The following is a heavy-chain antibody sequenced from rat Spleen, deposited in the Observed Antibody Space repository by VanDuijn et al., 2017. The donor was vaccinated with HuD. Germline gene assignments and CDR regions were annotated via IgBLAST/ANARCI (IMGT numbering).Heavy chain of an antibody. CDR1: GFTFSNYG. V-gene: IGHV5-19*01. CDR2: ISPSGGST. J-gene: IGHJ4*01. D-gene: IGHD1-7*01. Sequence: EVQLVESGGGLVQPGRSLKLSCAASGFTFSNYGMHWIRQAPTKGLEWVASISPSGGSTYYRDSVKGRFTISRDNAKSTLYLQMDSLRSEDTATYYCARHEMGMNVMDAWGQGASVTVSS. CDR3: ARHEMGMNVMDA.